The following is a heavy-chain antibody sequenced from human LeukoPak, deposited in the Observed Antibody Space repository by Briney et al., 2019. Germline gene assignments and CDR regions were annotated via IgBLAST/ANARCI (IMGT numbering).Heavy chain of an antibody. D-gene: IGHD2-2*01. CDR3: ARWGQVVPAATARYYFDY. CDR2: ISAYNGNT. Sequence: ASVKVSCKASGYTFTSYGISWVRQAPGQGLEWMGWISAYNGNTNYAQKLQGRVTMTTDTSTSTAYMELRSLRSDDTAVYYCARWGQVVPAATARYYFDYWGQGTLVTVSS. J-gene: IGHJ4*02. V-gene: IGHV1-18*01. CDR1: GYTFTSYG.